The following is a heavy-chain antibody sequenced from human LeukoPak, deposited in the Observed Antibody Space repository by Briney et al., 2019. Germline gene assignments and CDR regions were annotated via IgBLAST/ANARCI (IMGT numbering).Heavy chain of an antibody. CDR1: GVSIRSSSHY. D-gene: IGHD3-10*01. J-gene: IGHJ6*02. CDR3: ARQTDDANYYGSGSYRHGMDV. V-gene: IGHV4-39*01. CDR2: IDYSGTT. Sequence: PSETLSLTCTVSGVSIRSSSHYWGWIRQPPGKGLEWIGNIDYSGTTYYNPSLKSRVAISVDTSKNQFSLKLSSVTAADTSVYYCARQTDDANYYGSGSYRHGMDVWGQGTTVTVSS.